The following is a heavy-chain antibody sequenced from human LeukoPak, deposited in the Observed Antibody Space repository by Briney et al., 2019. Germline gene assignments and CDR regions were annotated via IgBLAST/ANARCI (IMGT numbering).Heavy chain of an antibody. Sequence: ASVKVSCKASGYTFTGYYMHWVRQAPGQGLEWMGWINPNSGGTNYAQKFQGRVTMTRDTSISTAYMELGGLRSDDTAVYYCARDQMVLRYFDWSPQDYWGQGTLVTVSS. CDR1: GYTFTGYY. D-gene: IGHD3-9*01. V-gene: IGHV1-2*02. CDR2: INPNSGGT. CDR3: ARDQMVLRYFDWSPQDY. J-gene: IGHJ4*02.